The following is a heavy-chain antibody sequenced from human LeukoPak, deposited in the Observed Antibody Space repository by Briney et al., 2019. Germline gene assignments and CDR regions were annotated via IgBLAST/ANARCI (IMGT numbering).Heavy chain of an antibody. CDR3: ARGRGTYYYGPGNNWFDP. CDR2: IYHSGST. CDR1: GGSISSGGYS. V-gene: IGHV4-30-2*01. D-gene: IGHD3-10*01. Sequence: SQTLSLTCAVSGGSISSGGYSWSWIRQPPGKGLEWIGYIYHSGSTYYNPSLKSRVTISVDRSKNQFSLKLSSVTAADTAVYYCARGRGTYYYGPGNNWFDPWGQGTLVTVSS. J-gene: IGHJ5*02.